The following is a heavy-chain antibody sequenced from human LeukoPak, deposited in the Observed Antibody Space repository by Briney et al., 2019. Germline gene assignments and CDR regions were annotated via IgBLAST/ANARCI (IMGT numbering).Heavy chain of an antibody. V-gene: IGHV4-59*01. CDR1: GGSFSGYY. D-gene: IGHD3-16*01. CDR3: TRGAGWLIDY. Sequence: SETLSLTCAVYGGSFSGYYWSWIRQPPGKGLEWIGYFYNSGRSTYNPSLKSRVTISADTSKNHFSLKLNSVTTADTAVYYCTRGAGWLIDYWGQGTLVTVSS. CDR2: FYNSGRS. J-gene: IGHJ4*02.